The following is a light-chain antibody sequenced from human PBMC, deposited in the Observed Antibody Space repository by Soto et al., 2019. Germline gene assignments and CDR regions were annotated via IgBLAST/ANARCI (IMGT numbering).Light chain of an antibody. J-gene: IGKJ4*01. CDR3: QQRSNWPPLT. CDR2: DAS. Sequence: EIVVTQSPATLSLSPGERATLSCRASQSVSSYLAWYQQKPGQAPRLLIYDASNRATGIPARFSGSGSGTDFTLTIRSLEPEDFAVYYCQQRSNWPPLTFCGGTKVEIK. V-gene: IGKV3-11*01. CDR1: QSVSSY.